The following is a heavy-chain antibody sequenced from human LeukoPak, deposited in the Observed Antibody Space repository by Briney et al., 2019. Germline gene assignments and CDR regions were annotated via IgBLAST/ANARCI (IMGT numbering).Heavy chain of an antibody. V-gene: IGHV3-9*01. CDR2: ISWNSGSI. Sequence: GRSLRLSCAGSGFIFNNYAMHWVRQPPGKGLEWVSGISWNSGSIDYADSAKGRFTISRDNAKNSLYLQMNSLRVEDTAFYYCAKDNRRHYTSGPNPDSLHWGQGALVTVSS. J-gene: IGHJ4*02. D-gene: IGHD6-19*01. CDR3: AKDNRRHYTSGPNPDSLH. CDR1: GFIFNNYA.